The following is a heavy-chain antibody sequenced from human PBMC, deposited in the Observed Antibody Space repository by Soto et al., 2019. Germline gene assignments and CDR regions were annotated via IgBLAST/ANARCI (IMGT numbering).Heavy chain of an antibody. J-gene: IGHJ4*02. D-gene: IGHD2-8*01. CDR1: GVTFSCSA. CDR3: TSSEDCTNGVCDY. CDR2: IRSKANNDAT. Sequence: GGPLRLSCAASGVTFSCSAVHLVRQASGKGLEWVGRIRSKANNDATAYDASVKGRFTISRDDSKNTAYLQMNSLKIEDTAVYYCTSSEDCTNGVCDYWGQGTTVTVSS. V-gene: IGHV3-73*01.